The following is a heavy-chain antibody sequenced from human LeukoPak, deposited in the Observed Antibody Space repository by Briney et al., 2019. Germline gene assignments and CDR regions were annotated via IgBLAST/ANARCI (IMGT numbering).Heavy chain of an antibody. CDR2: IKQDGSEK. J-gene: IGHJ4*02. V-gene: IGHV3-7*01. CDR3: ARGGGFGELWYDY. CDR1: GFTFSSFS. D-gene: IGHD3-10*01. Sequence: GGSLRLSCAASGFTFSSFSMSWVRQTPGKGLEWVANIKQDGSEKYYVDSVKGRFTISRDNAKNSLYLQMNSLRAEDTAVYYCARGGGFGELWYDYWGQGTLVTVSS.